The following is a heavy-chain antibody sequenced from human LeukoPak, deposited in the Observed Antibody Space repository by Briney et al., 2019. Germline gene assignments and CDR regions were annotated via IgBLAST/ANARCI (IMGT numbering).Heavy chain of an antibody. CDR3: AKSVGLSGSGRRGMDV. CDR1: GFASSSYA. CDR2: ISGSGGST. D-gene: IGHD3-10*01. J-gene: IGHJ6*02. V-gene: IGHV3-23*01. Sequence: GGSLRLSCAASGFASSSYAMSRVRQAPGKGLEWVSAISGSGGSTYYADSVQGRFTISRDNSINTLYLQMSSLSAEDAAVNDCAKSVGLSGSGRRGMDVWGQGTMVTVSS.